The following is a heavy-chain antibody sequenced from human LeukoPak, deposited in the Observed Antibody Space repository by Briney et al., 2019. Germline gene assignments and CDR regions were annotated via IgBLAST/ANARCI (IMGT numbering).Heavy chain of an antibody. CDR3: TYSSSSSDY. CDR2: IIPIFGTA. V-gene: IGHV1-69*13. Sequence: GASVKVSCKASGYTFTSYAMNWVRQAPGQGLEWMGGIIPIFGTANYAQKFQGRVTITADESTSTAYMELSSLRSEDTAVYYCTYSSSSSDYWGQGTLVTVSS. CDR1: GYTFTSYA. J-gene: IGHJ4*02. D-gene: IGHD6-6*01.